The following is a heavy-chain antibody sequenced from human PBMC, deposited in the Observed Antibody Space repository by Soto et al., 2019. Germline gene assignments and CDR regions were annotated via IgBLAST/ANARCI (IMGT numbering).Heavy chain of an antibody. CDR3: ATPTPRNEYYDILTGYYPFDY. CDR2: IIPILGIA. V-gene: IGHV1-69*02. CDR1: GGTFSSYT. Sequence: QVQLVQSGAEVKKPGSSVKVSCKASGGTFSSYTISWVRQAPGQGLEWMGRIIPILGIANYAQKFQGRVTITGDKSTSTAYMELSSLRSEDTAVYYCATPTPRNEYYDILTGYYPFDYWGQGTLVTVSS. D-gene: IGHD3-9*01. J-gene: IGHJ4*02.